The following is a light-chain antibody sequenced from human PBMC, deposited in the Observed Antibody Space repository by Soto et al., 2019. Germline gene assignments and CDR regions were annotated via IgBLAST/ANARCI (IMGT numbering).Light chain of an antibody. CDR3: QQYVSSPRT. J-gene: IGKJ1*01. Sequence: EIVLTQSPCTLSLSPGERATLSCRASQSVSSSYLARYQQKPGQAPRLLIYGASSRATGIPDRFSGSGSGTDFTLTISRLEPEDFAVYYCQQYVSSPRTFGQGTKVDI. V-gene: IGKV3-20*01. CDR1: QSVSSSY. CDR2: GAS.